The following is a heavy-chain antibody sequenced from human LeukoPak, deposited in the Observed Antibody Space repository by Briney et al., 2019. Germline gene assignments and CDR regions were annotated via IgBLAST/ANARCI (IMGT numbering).Heavy chain of an antibody. CDR2: IYYSGST. D-gene: IGHD3-10*01. V-gene: IGHV4-59*01. CDR1: GGSISSYY. CDR3: ARVGIYGSGSYGFGAFDI. J-gene: IGHJ3*02. Sequence: SETLSLTCTVSGGSISSYYWSWIRQPPGKGLEWIGYIYYSGSTNYNPSLKSRVTISVDTSKNQFSLKLSSVTAADTAVYYCARVGIYGSGSYGFGAFDIWGQGTMVTVSS.